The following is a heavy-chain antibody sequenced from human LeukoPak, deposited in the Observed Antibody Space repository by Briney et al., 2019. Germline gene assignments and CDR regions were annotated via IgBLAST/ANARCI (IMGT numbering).Heavy chain of an antibody. D-gene: IGHD3-10*01. Sequence: GASVKVSCKASGYTFTSYGISWVRQAPGQGLEWVGWMHPNRGNTGYAQKFQGRVTMTRNTSISTAYMELSSLRSEDTAVYYCARGGYYYGSGSYYNGDYWGQGTLVTVSS. J-gene: IGHJ4*02. CDR2: MHPNRGNT. CDR1: GYTFTSYG. V-gene: IGHV1-8*02. CDR3: ARGGYYYGSGSYYNGDY.